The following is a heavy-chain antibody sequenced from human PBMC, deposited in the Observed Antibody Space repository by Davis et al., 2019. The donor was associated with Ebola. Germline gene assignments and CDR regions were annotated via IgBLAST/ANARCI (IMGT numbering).Heavy chain of an antibody. J-gene: IGHJ4*02. CDR1: GFTFSDDY. CDR2: ISGSGSTT. CDR3: AKAGSNVDY. V-gene: IGHV3-11*01. Sequence: GGSLRLSCAASGFTFSDDYMNWIRQAPGKGLEWVSYISGSGSTTYYADSVKGRFTISRDNSKNTLYLQMNSLRAEDTAVYYCAKAGSNVDYWGQGTLVTVSS. D-gene: IGHD6-13*01.